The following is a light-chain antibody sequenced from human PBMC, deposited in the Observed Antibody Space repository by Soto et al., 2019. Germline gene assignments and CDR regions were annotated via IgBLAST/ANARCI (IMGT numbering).Light chain of an antibody. CDR2: KAS. Sequence: DIQMTQSPSTLSASVGDRIVITCRASQSISSWLAWYQQKPGQAPKLLIYKASSLEGGVPSRFSCTGSGTEFTLTISSLQPDDSATYFCHQYSASHTFGGGTKVEI. CDR3: HQYSASHT. CDR1: QSISSW. V-gene: IGKV1-5*03. J-gene: IGKJ4*01.